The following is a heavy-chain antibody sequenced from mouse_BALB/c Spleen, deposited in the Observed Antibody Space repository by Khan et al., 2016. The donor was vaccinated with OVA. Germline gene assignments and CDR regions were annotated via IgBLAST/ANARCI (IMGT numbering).Heavy chain of an antibody. CDR3: AREGSGYNYAMDY. V-gene: IGHV3-2*02. Sequence: EVKLLESGPGLVKPSQSLSLTCTVTGYSITSDYAWNWIRQFPGNKLEWMGYISYSGSTNYNPALKSRISITRDTSKNQFFLQLNSVTTEDTATYYCAREGSGYNYAMDYWGQGTSVTVSS. CDR1: GYSITSDYA. CDR2: ISYSGST. J-gene: IGHJ4*01.